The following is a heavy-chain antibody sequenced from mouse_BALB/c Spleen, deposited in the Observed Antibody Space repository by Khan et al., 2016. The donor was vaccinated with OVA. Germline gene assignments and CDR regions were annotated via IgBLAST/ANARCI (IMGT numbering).Heavy chain of an antibody. CDR2: ISYSGNT. J-gene: IGHJ2*01. V-gene: IGHV3-2*02. D-gene: IGHD3-2*02. CDR1: GYSITSDYA. CDR3: ARIQGGDFDY. Sequence: ESGPGLVKPSQSLSLTCTVTGYSITSDYAWNWIRQFPGNKLEWMGYISYSGNTKYNPSLKSRISITRDTSKNQFFLQLNFVTIEDTATYYCARIQGGDFDYWGQGTTLTVSS.